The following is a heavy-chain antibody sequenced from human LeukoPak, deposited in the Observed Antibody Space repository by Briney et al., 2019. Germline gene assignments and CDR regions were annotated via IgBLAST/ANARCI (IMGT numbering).Heavy chain of an antibody. CDR2: IYSTGST. J-gene: IGHJ4*02. CDR1: EFIVSGNY. Sequence: GGSLRLSCAASEFIVSGNYMNWVRQAPGKGLEWVSIIYSTGSTYYADSVKGRFTISRDNSKNTLYLQMNSLRAEDTAIYYCVGSDWYGYFDYWGQGTLVTVSS. CDR3: VGSDWYGYFDY. D-gene: IGHD6-19*01. V-gene: IGHV3-53*01.